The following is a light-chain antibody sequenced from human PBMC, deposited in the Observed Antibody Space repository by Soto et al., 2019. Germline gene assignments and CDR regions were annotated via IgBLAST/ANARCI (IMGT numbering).Light chain of an antibody. CDR2: EVS. CDR1: SSDVGSYNG. V-gene: IGLV2-18*01. J-gene: IGLJ3*02. CDR3: SLYTSSSTWV. Sequence: QSALTQPPSVSGSSGQSVTISCTGTSSDVGSYNGVSWYQQPPGTAPKLMIYEVSNRPSGVPDRFSGSKSGNTASLTISGLQAEDEADYYCSLYTSSSTWVFGGGTKVTVL.